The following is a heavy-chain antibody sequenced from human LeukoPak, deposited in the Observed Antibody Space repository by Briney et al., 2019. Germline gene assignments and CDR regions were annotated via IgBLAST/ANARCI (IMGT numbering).Heavy chain of an antibody. J-gene: IGHJ4*02. D-gene: IGHD3-16*02. CDR3: ARGFTVYRLSLDY. CDR1: GDMFSSYY. CDR2: INPSGGST. Sequence: ASVKVSCKASGDMFSSYYMHWVRQAPGQGLEWMGFINPSGGSTSYAQKFQGRVTMTRDTATSTVYMELSSLRSEDTAVYYCARGFTVYRLSLDYWGQGTQVTVSS. V-gene: IGHV1-46*01.